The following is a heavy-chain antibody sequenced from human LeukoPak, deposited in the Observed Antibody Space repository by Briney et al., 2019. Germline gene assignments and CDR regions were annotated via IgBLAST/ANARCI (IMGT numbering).Heavy chain of an antibody. CDR3: GRDPKLGIRGYTYGYIDY. D-gene: IGHD5-18*01. CDR1: GYTFTGYY. Sequence: ASVKVSCKASGYTFTGYYMHWVRQAPGQGLEWMGWINTNTGNPTYAQGFTGRYVFSLDTSVSTAYLQISGLKADDTAVYYCGRDPKLGIRGYTYGYIDYWGQGTLVTVSS. V-gene: IGHV7-4-1*02. CDR2: INTNTGNP. J-gene: IGHJ4*02.